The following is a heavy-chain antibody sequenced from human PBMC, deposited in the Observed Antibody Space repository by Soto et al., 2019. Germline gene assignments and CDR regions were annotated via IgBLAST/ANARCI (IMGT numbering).Heavy chain of an antibody. CDR2: VYHTGRT. J-gene: IGHJ6*01. CDR1: GGSISSGGYS. V-gene: IGHV4-30-2*01. CDR3: ARDRIVITFRGTTHYYGLDV. Sequence: QLQLQQSGSGLLKPSQNLSLTCSFSGGSISSGGYSWTLFRQPPGKGLEWIGNVYHTGRTNYNPSRKSSLAMSVDSSRHNIYVRLCSVTAADTAVYFCARDRIVITFRGTTHYYGLDVWGQGTAVSVSS. D-gene: IGHD3-16*01.